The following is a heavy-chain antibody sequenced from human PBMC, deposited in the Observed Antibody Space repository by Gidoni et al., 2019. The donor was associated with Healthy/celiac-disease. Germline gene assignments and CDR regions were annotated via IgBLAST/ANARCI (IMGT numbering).Heavy chain of an antibody. V-gene: IGHV3-30*18. CDR2: ISNDGTNE. J-gene: IGHJ4*02. Sequence: QVQLVESGGGVVQPGKSLRLSCAASGFTFDIYAMHWVRQTPGKGLEWVAFISNDGTNEYYADSVKGRFTISRDNSKNTLFLQLNSLRAEDTAVYYCAKDNRGNFYGRGSYYKDYWGQGILVTVSS. D-gene: IGHD3-10*01. CDR1: GFTFDIYA. CDR3: AKDNRGNFYGRGSYYKDY.